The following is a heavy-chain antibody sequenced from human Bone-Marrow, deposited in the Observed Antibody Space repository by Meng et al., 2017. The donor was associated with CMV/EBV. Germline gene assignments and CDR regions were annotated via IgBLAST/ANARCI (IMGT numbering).Heavy chain of an antibody. D-gene: IGHD1-26*01. CDR3: ASPAFSGSYYAQVVNY. Sequence: GGSLRLSCAASGFTFSSYWMHWVRQAPGKGLVWVSRINSDGSSTSYADSVKGRFTISRDNAKNTLYLQMNSLRAEDTAVYYCASPAFSGSYYAQVVNYWGQGTLVTFSS. CDR1: GFTFSSYW. J-gene: IGHJ4*02. CDR2: INSDGSST. V-gene: IGHV3-74*01.